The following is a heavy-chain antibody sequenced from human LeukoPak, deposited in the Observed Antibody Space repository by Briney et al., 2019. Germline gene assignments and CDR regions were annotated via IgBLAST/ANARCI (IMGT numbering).Heavy chain of an antibody. CDR1: GFTFSSYA. Sequence: GGSLRLSCAASGFTFSSYAMSWVRQAPGNGLEWVSAISGSGGSTYYADSVKGRFTISRDNSKNTLYLQMNSLRAEDTAVYYCAHIALAGGTSTDYWGQGTLVTVSS. CDR3: AHIALAGGTSTDY. CDR2: ISGSGGST. D-gene: IGHD6-19*01. J-gene: IGHJ4*02. V-gene: IGHV3-23*01.